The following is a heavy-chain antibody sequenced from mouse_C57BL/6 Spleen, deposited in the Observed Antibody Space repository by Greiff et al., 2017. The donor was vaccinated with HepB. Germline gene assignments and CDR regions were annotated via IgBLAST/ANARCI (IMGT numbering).Heavy chain of an antibody. CDR3: AIWSYSPWFAY. D-gene: IGHD2-12*01. Sequence: QVQLKQPGAELVKPGASVKVSCKASGYTFTSYWMHWVKQRPGQGLEWIGRIHPSDSDTNYNQKFKGKATLTVDKSSSTAYMQLSSLTSEDSAVYYCAIWSYSPWFAYWGQGTLVTVSA. CDR2: IHPSDSDT. V-gene: IGHV1-74*01. CDR1: GYTFTSYW. J-gene: IGHJ3*01.